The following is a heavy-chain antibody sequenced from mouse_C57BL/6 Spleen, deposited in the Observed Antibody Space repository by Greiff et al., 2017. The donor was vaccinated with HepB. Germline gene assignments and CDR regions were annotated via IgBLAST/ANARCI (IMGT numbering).Heavy chain of an antibody. V-gene: IGHV1-69*01. D-gene: IGHD1-1*01. J-gene: IGHJ4*01. CDR3: ARKGYGSLPMDY. CDR2: IDPSDSYT. CDR1: GYTFTSYW. Sequence: QVQLKQPGAELVMPGASVKLSCKASGYTFTSYWMHWVKQRPGQGLEWIGEIDPSDSYTNYNQKFKGKSTLTVDKSSSTAYMQLSSLTSEDSAVYYCARKGYGSLPMDYWGQGTSVTVSS.